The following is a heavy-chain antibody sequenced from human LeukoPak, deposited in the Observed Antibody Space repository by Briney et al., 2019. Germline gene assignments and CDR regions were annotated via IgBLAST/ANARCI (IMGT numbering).Heavy chain of an antibody. V-gene: IGHV4-39*02. J-gene: IGHJ4*02. D-gene: IGHD7-27*01. CDR2: IYYSGST. Sequence: SETLSLTCTVSGGSISSSSYYWGWIRQPPGKGLEWIGSIYYSGSTYYNPSLKSRVTISVDTSKNQFSLKLSSVTAADTAVYYCAKDFGWGLYYFDYWGQGTLVTVSS. CDR3: AKDFGWGLYYFDY. CDR1: GGSISSSSYY.